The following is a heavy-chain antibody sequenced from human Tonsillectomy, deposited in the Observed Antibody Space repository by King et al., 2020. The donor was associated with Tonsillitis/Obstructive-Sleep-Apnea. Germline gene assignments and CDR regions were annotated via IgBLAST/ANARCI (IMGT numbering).Heavy chain of an antibody. CDR2: IKQDGSEK. J-gene: IGHJ5*02. CDR3: ARGWFNWNYDLGWFDP. D-gene: IGHD1-7*01. Sequence: VQLVESGGGLVQPGGSLRLSCAASGFTFSSYWMSWVRQAPGKGLEWVANIKQDGSEKYYVDSVKGRFTISRDNAKNSLYLQMNSLRAEDTAVYYCARGWFNWNYDLGWFDPWGQGTLVTVSS. CDR1: GFTFSSYW. V-gene: IGHV3-7*01.